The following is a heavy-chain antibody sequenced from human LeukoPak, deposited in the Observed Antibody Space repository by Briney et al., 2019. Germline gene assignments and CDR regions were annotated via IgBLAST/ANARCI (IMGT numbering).Heavy chain of an antibody. V-gene: IGHV4-39*07. CDR1: GGSISSSSYY. D-gene: IGHD2-15*01. CDR2: IYYSGST. J-gene: IGHJ5*02. Sequence: SETLSLTCTVSGGSISSSSYYWGWIRQPPGKGLEWIGSIYYSGSTYYNPSLKSRVTISVDTSKNQFSLKLSSVTAADTAVYYCARDIPPARAHDWFDPWGQGTLVTVSS. CDR3: ARDIPPARAHDWFDP.